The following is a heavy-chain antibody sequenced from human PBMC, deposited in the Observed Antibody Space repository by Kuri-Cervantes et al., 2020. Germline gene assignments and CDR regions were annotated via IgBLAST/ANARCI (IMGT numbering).Heavy chain of an antibody. CDR3: AKETVHGTQTLDY. CDR1: GFTFSNFA. J-gene: IGHJ4*02. Sequence: GESLKISCAASGFTFSNFAMTWVRQAPGKGLEWVSAISGSGGSTYYADSVKGRFTISRDKNTLFLQMNSLRAEDTAVYYCAKETVHGTQTLDYWGQGTLVTVSS. V-gene: IGHV3-23*01. D-gene: IGHD4-17*01. CDR2: ISGSGGST.